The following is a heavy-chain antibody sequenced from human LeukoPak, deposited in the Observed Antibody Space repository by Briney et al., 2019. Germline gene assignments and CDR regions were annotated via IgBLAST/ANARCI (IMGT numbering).Heavy chain of an antibody. J-gene: IGHJ4*02. Sequence: ASVKVSCKASGYTFTSYGISWVRQAPGHGLEWMGWISAYNGNTNYAQKLQGRVTMTTDTSTSTAYMELRSLRSDDTAVYYCARDLTSIVGATEVDYWGQGTLVTVSS. CDR3: ARDLTSIVGATEVDY. CDR1: GYTFTSYG. D-gene: IGHD1-26*01. CDR2: ISAYNGNT. V-gene: IGHV1-18*01.